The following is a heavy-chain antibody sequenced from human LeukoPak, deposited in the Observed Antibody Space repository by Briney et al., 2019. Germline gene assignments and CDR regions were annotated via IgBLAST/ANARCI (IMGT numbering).Heavy chain of an antibody. Sequence: TGGSLRLSCAASGFTFSSYAMHWVRQAPGKGLEWVSVIYSGGSTYYADSVKGRFTISRHNSKNTLYLQMNSLRAEDTAVYYCLISMSYWGQGTLVTVSS. CDR3: LISMSY. CDR1: GFTFSSYA. J-gene: IGHJ4*02. D-gene: IGHD2/OR15-2a*01. CDR2: IYSGGST. V-gene: IGHV3-53*04.